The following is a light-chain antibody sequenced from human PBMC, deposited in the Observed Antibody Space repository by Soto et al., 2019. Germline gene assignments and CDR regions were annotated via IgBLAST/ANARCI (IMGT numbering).Light chain of an antibody. Sequence: QSVLTQPPSASGSPGESVAISCTGTSSDVGGYNYVSWYQQHPGKAPKLMIYEVNKRPSGVPDRFSGSKSGNTASLTVSGLQAEDEADYYCSSYAVSSTVFGNGTKLTV. J-gene: IGLJ1*01. CDR2: EVN. V-gene: IGLV2-8*01. CDR3: SSYAVSSTV. CDR1: SSDVGGYNY.